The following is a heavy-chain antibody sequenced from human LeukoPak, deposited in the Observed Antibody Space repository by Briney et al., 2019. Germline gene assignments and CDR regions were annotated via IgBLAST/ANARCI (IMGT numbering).Heavy chain of an antibody. CDR3: ASHGCSSTSCYTPHFDY. D-gene: IGHD2-2*02. J-gene: IGHJ4*02. Sequence: PGGSLRLSCAASGFTFSSYWMSWVRQAPGKGLEWVANIKQGGSEKYYVDSVKGRFTISRDNAKNSLYLQMNSLRAEDTAVYYCASHGCSSTSCYTPHFDYWGQGTLVTVSS. V-gene: IGHV3-7*01. CDR2: IKQGGSEK. CDR1: GFTFSSYW.